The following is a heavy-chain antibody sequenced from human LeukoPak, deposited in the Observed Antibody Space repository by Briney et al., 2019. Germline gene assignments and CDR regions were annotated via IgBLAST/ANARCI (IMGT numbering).Heavy chain of an antibody. CDR1: GFTFSSYS. Sequence: GGSLRLSCAASGFTFSSYSMNWVRQAPGKGLEWVSSISSSSSYIYYADSVKGRFTISRDNAKNSLYLQMNSLRAEDTAVYYCARILGYCSSTSRYPFDYWGQGTLVTVSS. D-gene: IGHD2-2*01. CDR3: ARILGYCSSTSRYPFDY. J-gene: IGHJ4*02. V-gene: IGHV3-21*01. CDR2: ISSSSSYI.